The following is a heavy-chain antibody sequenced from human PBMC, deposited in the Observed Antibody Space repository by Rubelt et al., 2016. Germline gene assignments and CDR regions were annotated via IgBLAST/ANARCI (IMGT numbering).Heavy chain of an antibody. Sequence: QVQLQESGPGLVKPSETLSLTCTVSGGSISSYYWSWIRQPAGKGLEWIRRIYNSGSTTYNPSLKSRVTMSVDTSKNQLSLKLSSVTAADTAVYHCARDRGSSSWYGVDYWGQGTLVTVSS. D-gene: IGHD6-13*01. J-gene: IGHJ4*02. CDR1: GGSISSYY. CDR3: ARDRGSSSWYGVDY. V-gene: IGHV4-4*07. CDR2: IYNSGST.